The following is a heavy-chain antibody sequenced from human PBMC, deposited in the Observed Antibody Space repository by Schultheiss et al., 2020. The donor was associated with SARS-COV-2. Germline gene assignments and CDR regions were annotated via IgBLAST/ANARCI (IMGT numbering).Heavy chain of an antibody. V-gene: IGHV3-9*01. D-gene: IGHD3-10*01. J-gene: IGHJ6*02. CDR3: AKGDYYGSGPYGMDV. Sequence: SLKISCAASGFTFDDYAMHWVRQAPGKGLEWVSGISWNSGSIGYADSVKGRFTISRDNSKNTLYLQMNSLRAEDTAVYYCAKGDYYGSGPYGMDVWGQGTTVTVSS. CDR1: GFTFDDYA. CDR2: ISWNSGSI.